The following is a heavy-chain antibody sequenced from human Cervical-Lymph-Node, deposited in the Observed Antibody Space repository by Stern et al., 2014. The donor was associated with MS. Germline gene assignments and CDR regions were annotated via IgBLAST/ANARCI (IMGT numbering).Heavy chain of an antibody. D-gene: IGHD4-17*01. CDR2: IGNDGSDQ. V-gene: IGHV3-30*18. Sequence: VQLVQSGGGVVQPWRSLRLSCAASGFTFSTYGMNWVRQAPGKGLEWVAVIGNDGSDQQYVDSVKGRFTISRDNSKNMLYLQMNSLRVDDTAVYYCAKLSVTTDFDHWGQGTLVSVSS. CDR1: GFTFSTYG. CDR3: AKLSVTTDFDH. J-gene: IGHJ4*02.